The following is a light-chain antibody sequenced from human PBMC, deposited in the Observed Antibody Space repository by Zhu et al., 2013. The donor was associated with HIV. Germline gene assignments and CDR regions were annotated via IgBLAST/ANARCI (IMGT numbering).Light chain of an antibody. J-gene: IGKJ3*01. CDR1: QDIASD. CDR3: QQTKSYPFS. Sequence: IQLTQSPSPLSASVGDRVTITCRASQDIASDLAWYQQKSGRAPELLIYGASTLQSGVPSRFSGSGSGTEFALTVYGLQPEDSATYYCQQTKSYPFSFGPGTKVDVK. CDR2: GAS. V-gene: IGKV1-9*01.